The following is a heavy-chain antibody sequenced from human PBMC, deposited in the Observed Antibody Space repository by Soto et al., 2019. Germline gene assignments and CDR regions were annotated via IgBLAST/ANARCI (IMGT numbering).Heavy chain of an antibody. D-gene: IGHD6-6*01. V-gene: IGHV3-30-3*01. CDR2: ISYDGSNK. Sequence: GGSLRLSCAASGFTFSSYAMHWVRQAPGKGLEWVAVISYDGSNKYYADSVKGRFTISRDNSKNTLYLQMNSLRAEDTAVYYCARGRSIAARPSGSATYYYYYGMDVWGQGTTVTVSS. CDR1: GFTFSSYA. J-gene: IGHJ6*02. CDR3: ARGRSIAARPSGSATYYYYYGMDV.